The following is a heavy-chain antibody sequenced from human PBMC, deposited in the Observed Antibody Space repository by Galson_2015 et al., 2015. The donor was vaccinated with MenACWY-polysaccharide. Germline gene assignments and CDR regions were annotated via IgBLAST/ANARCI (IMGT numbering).Heavy chain of an antibody. D-gene: IGHD4-17*01. CDR3: AKDNWLRREVLVGDYDY. J-gene: IGHJ4*02. Sequence: SLRLSCAASGFIFNHYGIHWVRQAPGKGLEWVALISYDETNTHYAASVKGRFTISRDTSKNMVYLQMNSLRVEDTALYFCAKDNWLRREVLVGDYDYWGQGTLVAVSS. V-gene: IGHV3-30*18. CDR2: ISYDETNT. CDR1: GFIFNHYG.